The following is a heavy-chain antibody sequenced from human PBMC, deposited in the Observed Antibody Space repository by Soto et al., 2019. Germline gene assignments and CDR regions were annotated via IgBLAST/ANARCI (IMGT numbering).Heavy chain of an antibody. D-gene: IGHD1-26*01. V-gene: IGHV3-33*01. CDR3: ARDPSGTYRPGDFDL. CDR2: VWFDGSNK. J-gene: IGHJ4*02. Sequence: QVQLVESGGGVVQPGRSLRLSCAASGFTFSDYGMHWVRQAPGKGLEWVAVVWFDGSNKYYADSVKGRFTISRDNSKNTVYLQMNRLRTEDTAVYFCARDPSGTYRPGDFDLWGQGALVTVSS. CDR1: GFTFSDYG.